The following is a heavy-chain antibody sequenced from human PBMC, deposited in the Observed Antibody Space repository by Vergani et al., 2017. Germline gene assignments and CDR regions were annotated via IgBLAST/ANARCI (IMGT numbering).Heavy chain of an antibody. CDR2: INPNSGGT. V-gene: IGHV1-2*02. Sequence: QVQLVQSEAEVKKPGASVKVSCKASGYTITDYYIHWVRHAPGQRLEWMGWINPNSGGTEYAQKFQSRVTMTWDTSTTTAYVDLSSLRSDDTAVYYCARGRPYGGWFDPWGQGTLVTVSS. D-gene: IGHD4-17*01. CDR1: GYTITDYY. CDR3: ARGRPYGGWFDP. J-gene: IGHJ5*02.